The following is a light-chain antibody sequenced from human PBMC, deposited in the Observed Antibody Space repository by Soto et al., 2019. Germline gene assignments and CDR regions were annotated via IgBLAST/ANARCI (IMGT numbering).Light chain of an antibody. CDR1: QTINNW. CDR3: QKNSSYSVYT. V-gene: IGKV1-5*03. Sequence: DIQMTQSPSTLPASVGDRVTITCRASQTINNWLAWYQQKPGKAPKLLIYKTSSLQSGVPSRFRGRVSGKNFILTISSWRHDVFETYYGQKNSSYSVYTCREG. CDR2: KTS. J-gene: IGKJ2*01.